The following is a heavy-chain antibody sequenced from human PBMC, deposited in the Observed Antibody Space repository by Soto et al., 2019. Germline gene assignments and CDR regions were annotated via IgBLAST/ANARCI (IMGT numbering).Heavy chain of an antibody. D-gene: IGHD5-18*01. CDR3: ARLGRQLWLWGLCQAVFDF. Sequence: PGGSPRLSFAAYGYLFNSDAMSWFRQAPGKGLEWVSSISASGGTANLADSVEGRCTISRDNSKNTLYLQMNSLRAEDTAVYYCARLGRQLWLWGLCQAVFDFGSQGRMVPVSS. V-gene: IGHV3-23*01. CDR1: GYLFNSDA. J-gene: IGHJ3*01. CDR2: ISASGGTA.